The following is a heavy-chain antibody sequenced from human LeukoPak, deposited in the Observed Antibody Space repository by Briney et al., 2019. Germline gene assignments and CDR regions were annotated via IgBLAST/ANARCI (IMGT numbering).Heavy chain of an antibody. J-gene: IGHJ2*01. CDR2: ISSSGSTI. D-gene: IGHD2-15*01. Sequence: PGGSLRLSCAASGFTFSDYYMSWIRQAPGKGLEWVSYISSSGSTIYYADSVKGRFTISRDNAKNSLYLQMNSLRAEDTAVYYCASKGYCSGGSCCGNWYFDLWGRGTLVTVSS. V-gene: IGHV3-11*01. CDR1: GFTFSDYY. CDR3: ASKGYCSGGSCCGNWYFDL.